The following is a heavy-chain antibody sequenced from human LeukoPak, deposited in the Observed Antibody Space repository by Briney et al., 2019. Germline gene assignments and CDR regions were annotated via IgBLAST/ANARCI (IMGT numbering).Heavy chain of an antibody. CDR2: INSDGSST. CDR1: GYTFTSYY. V-gene: IGHV3-74*01. D-gene: IGHD6-6*01. CDR3: AREPAIAARLYYYYYYMDV. J-gene: IGHJ6*03. Sequence: SCKASGYTFTSYYMHWVRQAPGKGLVWVSRINSDGSSTSYADSVKGRFTISRDNAKNTLYLQMNSLRAEDTAVYYCAREPAIAARLYYYYYYMDVWGKGTTVTVSS.